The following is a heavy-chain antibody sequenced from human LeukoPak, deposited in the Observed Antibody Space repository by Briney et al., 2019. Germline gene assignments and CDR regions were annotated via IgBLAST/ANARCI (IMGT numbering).Heavy chain of an antibody. V-gene: IGHV4-4*07. J-gene: IGHJ5*02. D-gene: IGHD3-9*01. Sequence: SETLSLTCIVSGDSISSYYWSWIRQPAGKGLEWIGRIFISGNTNYNPSLKSRVTMAVDTSKNQFSLKLSSVTAADTAVYYCARELDIYLDPWGQGALVTVSS. CDR2: IFISGNT. CDR3: ARELDIYLDP. CDR1: GDSISSYY.